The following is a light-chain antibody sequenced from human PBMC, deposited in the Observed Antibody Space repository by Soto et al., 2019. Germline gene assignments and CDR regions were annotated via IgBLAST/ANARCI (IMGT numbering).Light chain of an antibody. V-gene: IGKV3-11*01. CDR1: QSVSSY. J-gene: IGKJ1*01. CDR2: DAS. CDR3: QQYGSSPRT. Sequence: EIVLTQSPATLSLSPGERATLSCRASQSVSSYLAWYQQKPGQAPRLLIYDASNRATGIPARFSGSGSGTEFTITISSLQSEDFEVYYCQQYGSSPRTFGQGTKVDIK.